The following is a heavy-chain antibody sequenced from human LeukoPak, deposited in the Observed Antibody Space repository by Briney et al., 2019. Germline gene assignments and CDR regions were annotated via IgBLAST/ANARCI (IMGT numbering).Heavy chain of an antibody. V-gene: IGHV4-34*01. Sequence: PSETLSLTCAVYGGSFSGYYWSWIRQPPGRGLEWIGEINHSGSTNYNPSLKSRVTISVDTSKNQFSLKLSSVTAADTAVYYCARGRRYCSSTSCYYYYMDVWGKGTTVTVSS. CDR1: GGSFSGYY. J-gene: IGHJ6*03. CDR2: INHSGST. D-gene: IGHD2-2*01. CDR3: ARGRRYCSSTSCYYYYMDV.